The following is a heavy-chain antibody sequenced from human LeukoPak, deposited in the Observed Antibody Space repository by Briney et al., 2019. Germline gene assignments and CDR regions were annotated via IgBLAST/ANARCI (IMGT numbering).Heavy chain of an antibody. V-gene: IGHV4-30-4*08. CDR2: FYYIGST. D-gene: IGHD3-16*01. CDR1: GGSISSGDYC. Sequence: SQTLSLTCTVSGGSISSGDYCWSWIRQPPGKGLECIGYFYYIGSTYYNPSLQSRVTISVDTSKNQFSLNLSSVTAADTAVYYCARGSLRGDVFDIWGQGTMVTVSS. CDR3: ARGSLRGDVFDI. J-gene: IGHJ3*02.